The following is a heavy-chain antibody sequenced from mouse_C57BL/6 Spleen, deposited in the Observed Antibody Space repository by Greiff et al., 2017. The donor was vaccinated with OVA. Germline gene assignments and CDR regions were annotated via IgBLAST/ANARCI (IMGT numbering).Heavy chain of an antibody. CDR3: AHYGGSIRYFDV. V-gene: IGHV1-81*01. CDR1: GYTFTSYG. D-gene: IGHD1-1*01. Sequence: QVQLQQSGAELARPGASVKLSCKASGYTFTSYGISWVKQRTGQGLEWIGEIYPRSGNTYYNEKFKGKATLPADKSSSTAYMELRSLTSEDSAVDFCAHYGGSIRYFDVWGTGTTVTVSS. J-gene: IGHJ1*03. CDR2: IYPRSGNT.